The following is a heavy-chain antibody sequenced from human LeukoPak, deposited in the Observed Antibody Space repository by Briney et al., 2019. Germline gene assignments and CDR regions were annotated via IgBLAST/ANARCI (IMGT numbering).Heavy chain of an antibody. CDR3: AKGLNYDLLTTFYWFDP. Sequence: PSETLSLTCTVSGGSISSSSYYWGWIRQPPGQGLEWIGSIYYSGSTYYNPSLKSRVTISVDTSKNQFSLKLSSVTAADTAVYYCAKGLNYDLLTTFYWFDPWGQGTLVTVSS. CDR1: GGSISSSSYY. CDR2: IYYSGST. D-gene: IGHD3-9*01. J-gene: IGHJ5*02. V-gene: IGHV4-39*01.